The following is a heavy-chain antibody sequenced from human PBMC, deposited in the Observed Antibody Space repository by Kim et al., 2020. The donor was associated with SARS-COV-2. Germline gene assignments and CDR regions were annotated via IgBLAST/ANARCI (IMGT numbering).Heavy chain of an antibody. Sequence: TSYAQKFQGRVTMTRDTSASTVYMELSSLRSEDTAVYYCARGITGTTVDYWGQGTLVTVSS. CDR2: T. CDR3: ARGITGTTVDY. J-gene: IGHJ4*02. D-gene: IGHD1-7*01. V-gene: IGHV1-46*01.